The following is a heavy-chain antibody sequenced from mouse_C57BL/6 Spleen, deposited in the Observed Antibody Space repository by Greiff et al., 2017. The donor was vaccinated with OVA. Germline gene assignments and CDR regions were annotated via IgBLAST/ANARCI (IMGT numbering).Heavy chain of an antibody. D-gene: IGHD3-3*01. CDR2: ISYDGSN. Sequence: EVQLQESGPGLVKPSPSLSLTCSVSGYSITSGYHWYWIRQFPGNKLVWLGFISYDGSNNYNPSLKNRISITRDTAKNQCFLKLNSVTTEDTATYDCARGDSYFDYWGQGTTLTVSS. CDR1: GYSITSGYH. J-gene: IGHJ2*01. V-gene: IGHV3-6*01. CDR3: ARGDSYFDY.